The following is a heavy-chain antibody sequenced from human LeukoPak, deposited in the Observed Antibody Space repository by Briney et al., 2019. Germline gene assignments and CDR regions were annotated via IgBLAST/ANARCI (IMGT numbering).Heavy chain of an antibody. J-gene: IGHJ4*02. CDR3: AKDQDYTNHGLDY. CDR1: GFTFSSYA. D-gene: IGHD4-11*01. V-gene: IGHV3-23*01. Sequence: GGSLRLSCAAPGFTFSSYAMSWVRQAPGKGLEWVSAISGSGGYTYYADSVKGRFTISRDNSRNTLYLQMNSLRAEDTAVYFCAKDQDYTNHGLDYWGQGTLVTVSS. CDR2: ISGSGGYT.